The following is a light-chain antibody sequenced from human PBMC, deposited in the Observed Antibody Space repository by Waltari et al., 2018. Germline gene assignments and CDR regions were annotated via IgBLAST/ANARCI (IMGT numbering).Light chain of an antibody. V-gene: IGLV3-25*03. CDR3: LSADIGGTFVV. J-gene: IGLJ2*01. CDR2: KDT. CDR1: ALAKKY. Sequence: SYELTQPPSVSVSLGQMASIPCSGYALAKKYVYWFQQRPGQAPIQVMSKDTERPSGLRPRFSGSISGTTVTLTIRGVQAEDAADYYGLSADIGGTFVVFGGGTKLTLL.